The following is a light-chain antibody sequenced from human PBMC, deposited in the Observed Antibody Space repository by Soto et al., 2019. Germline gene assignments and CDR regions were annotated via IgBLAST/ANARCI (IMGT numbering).Light chain of an antibody. J-gene: IGKJ1*01. Sequence: ESKMTQTTSTLAASVGDRGTFRCRASQTISSWLAWYQQKPGKAPKLLIYKASTLKSGVPSRFSGSGSGIEFTLTISRLEPEDFAVYYWQQYGSSGTFGQGTTVDIK. CDR2: KAS. V-gene: IGKV1-5*03. CDR3: QQYGSSGT. CDR1: QTISSW.